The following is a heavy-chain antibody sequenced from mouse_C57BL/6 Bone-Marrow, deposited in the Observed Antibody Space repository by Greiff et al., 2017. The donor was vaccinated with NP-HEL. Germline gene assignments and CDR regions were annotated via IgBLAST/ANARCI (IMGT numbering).Heavy chain of an antibody. V-gene: IGHV1-81*01. CDR3: AVAYYYGSSWDY. D-gene: IGHD1-1*01. CDR1: GYTFTSYG. Sequence: VHLVESGAELARPGASVKLSCKASGYTFTSYGISWVKQRTGQGLEWIGEIYPRSGNTYYNEKFKGKATLTADKSSSTAYMELRSLTSEDSAVYFCAVAYYYGSSWDYWGQGTTLTVSS. CDR2: IYPRSGNT. J-gene: IGHJ2*01.